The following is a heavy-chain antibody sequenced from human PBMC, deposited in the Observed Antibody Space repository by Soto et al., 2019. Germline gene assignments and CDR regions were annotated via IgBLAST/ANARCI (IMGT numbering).Heavy chain of an antibody. CDR1: DYTFTSYG. CDR2: INTYSGNT. J-gene: IGHJ6*02. Sequence: QVQLVQSGAEVKKPGASVKVSCKASDYTFTSYGISWVRQAPGQGLEWMGWINTYSGNTDYARKFQDRVTMTTDTSTSTGYMEMRSLRFDDMAVYYCARAAETRYYGMDVWGQGTTVTVSS. CDR3: ARAAETRYYGMDV. V-gene: IGHV1-18*03.